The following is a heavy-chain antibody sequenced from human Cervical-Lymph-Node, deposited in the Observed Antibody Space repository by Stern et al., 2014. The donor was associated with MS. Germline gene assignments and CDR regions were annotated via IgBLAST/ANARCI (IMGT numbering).Heavy chain of an antibody. D-gene: IGHD3-16*01. V-gene: IGHV4-39*01. CDR1: GGSISGTSYY. CDR3: ARRQKSGYIWGGFDY. CDR2: IHESGNR. Sequence: QVQLQESGPGLVKPSETLSLTCTVSGGSISGTSYYWGWLRQPPGKGLEXIGSIHESGNRYYNPYLQSRATISVDRSKDQFSLKLISVTAADTALYYCARRQKSGYIWGGFDYWGQGTLVTVSS. J-gene: IGHJ4*02.